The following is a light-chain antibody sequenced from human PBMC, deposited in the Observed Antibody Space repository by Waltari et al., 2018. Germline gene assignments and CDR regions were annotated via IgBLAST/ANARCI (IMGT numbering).Light chain of an antibody. CDR3: QHRNNWPWT. J-gene: IGKJ1*01. CDR1: QTIYNY. V-gene: IGKV3-11*01. Sequence: EVVLTQSPATLSLSPGERATLSCRASQTIYNYLAWYQQKPGQAPRLLIYDASNRATGITDRFSGSGSGTDFTLIISRLEPEDFVVYYCQHRNNWPWTFGQGSKVEIK. CDR2: DAS.